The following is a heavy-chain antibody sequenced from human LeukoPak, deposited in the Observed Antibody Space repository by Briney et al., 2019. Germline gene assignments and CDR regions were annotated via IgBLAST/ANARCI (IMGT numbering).Heavy chain of an antibody. CDR3: ARDPRRGGDWLNDAFDI. V-gene: IGHV3-21*01. Sequence: GGSLRLSCAASGFTFSSYSMNWVRQAPGKGLEWVSSISSSSSYIYYADSVKGRFTISRDNAKNSLYLQMNSLRAEDTAVYYCARDPRRGGDWLNDAFDIWGQGTMVTVSS. D-gene: IGHD2-21*01. CDR1: GFTFSSYS. CDR2: ISSSSSYI. J-gene: IGHJ3*02.